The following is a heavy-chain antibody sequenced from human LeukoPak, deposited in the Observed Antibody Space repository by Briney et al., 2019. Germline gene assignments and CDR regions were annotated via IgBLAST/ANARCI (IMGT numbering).Heavy chain of an antibody. CDR3: ARDFVVGAPFDY. Sequence: GASVKVSCMASGYTFTSYYMHWVRQAPGQGLEWMGIINPSGGSTSYAQKFQGRVTMTRDTSTSTVYMELSSLGSEDTAVYYCARDFVVGAPFDYWGQGTLVTVSS. J-gene: IGHJ4*02. V-gene: IGHV1-46*01. CDR1: GYTFTSYY. D-gene: IGHD2-15*01. CDR2: INPSGGST.